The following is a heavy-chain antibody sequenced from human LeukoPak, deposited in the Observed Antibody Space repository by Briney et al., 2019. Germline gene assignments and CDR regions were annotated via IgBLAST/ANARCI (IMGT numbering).Heavy chain of an antibody. CDR2: IRYDGSNK. J-gene: IGHJ4*02. V-gene: IGHV3-30*02. CDR3: ARDWWVSEQLGLDY. D-gene: IGHD6-6*01. CDR1: GFTFSSYG. Sequence: GGSLRLSCAASGFTFSSYGMHWVRQAPGKGLESAAFIRYDGSNKYYADSVKGRSTIFRDNAKNSLYLQMNSPRAEDTAVYYCARDWWVSEQLGLDYGGQGTLVTVSS.